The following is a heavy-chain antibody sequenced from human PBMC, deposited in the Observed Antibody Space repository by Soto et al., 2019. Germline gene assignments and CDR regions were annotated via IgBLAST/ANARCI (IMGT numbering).Heavy chain of an antibody. Sequence: QVRLQESGPGLVKPSEPLSLTCTVSGGSISPSYWNWVRQPPGKRPEWIGCIYYTGNTHYNPSLKSRVTKSRDTSKNQFSLELTAVTAADTAIYFCAAGLDHNKVGYWGQGTLVTVSS. V-gene: IGHV4-59*01. CDR3: AAGLDHNKVGY. D-gene: IGHD2-2*03. CDR2: IYYTGNT. CDR1: GGSISPSY. J-gene: IGHJ4*02.